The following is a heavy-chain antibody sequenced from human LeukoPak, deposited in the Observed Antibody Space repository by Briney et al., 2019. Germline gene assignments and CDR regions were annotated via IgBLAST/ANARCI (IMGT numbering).Heavy chain of an antibody. CDR1: GDSIISSNYY. CDR2: IYYSGST. Sequence: SETLSLTCTVSGDSIISSNYYWVWIRQPPGKGLEWIGTIYYSGSTYYNASLQSRVTISIDTSKNQFSLRLNSVTAADTAMYFCVKSGGYGLIDYWGQGTLVTVSS. J-gene: IGHJ4*02. CDR3: VKSGGYGLIDY. D-gene: IGHD1-26*01. V-gene: IGHV4-39*01.